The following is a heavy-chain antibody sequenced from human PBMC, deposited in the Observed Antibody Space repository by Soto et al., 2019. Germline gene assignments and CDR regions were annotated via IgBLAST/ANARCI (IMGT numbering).Heavy chain of an antibody. Sequence: PSETLSLTCTVSGGSISSYYWSWIRQPPGKGLEWIGYIYYSGSTNYNPSLKSRVTISVDTSKNQFSLKLSSATAADTAVYYCARERGYCGGDCSRGAFDIWGQGTMVTVSS. V-gene: IGHV4-59*01. CDR3: ARERGYCGGDCSRGAFDI. D-gene: IGHD2-21*02. J-gene: IGHJ3*02. CDR1: GGSISSYY. CDR2: IYYSGST.